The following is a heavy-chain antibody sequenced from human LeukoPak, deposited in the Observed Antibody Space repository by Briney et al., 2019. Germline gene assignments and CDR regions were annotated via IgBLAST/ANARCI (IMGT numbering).Heavy chain of an antibody. D-gene: IGHD1-1*01. CDR2: IYYSGST. CDR3: AGTTTARPFDP. CDR1: GGSISSYY. V-gene: IGHV4-59*01. J-gene: IGHJ5*02. Sequence: SETLSLTCTVSGGSISSYYWSWIRQPPGKGLEWIGYIYYSGSTNYNPSLKSRVTISADTSKNQFSLKLSSVTAADTAVYYCAGTTTARPFDPWGQGTLVTVSS.